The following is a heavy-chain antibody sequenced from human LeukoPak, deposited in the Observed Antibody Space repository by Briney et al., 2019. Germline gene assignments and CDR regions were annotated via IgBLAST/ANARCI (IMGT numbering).Heavy chain of an antibody. CDR2: INHSGST. D-gene: IGHD6-19*01. J-gene: IGHJ4*02. V-gene: IGHV4-34*01. CDR1: GGSFSGYY. Sequence: SETLSLTCAVYGGSFSGYYWSWIRQPPGKGPEWIGEINHSGSTNYNPSLKSRVTISVDTSKNQFSLKLSSVTAADTAVYYCARGLWYSSHFDYWGQGTLVTVSS. CDR3: ARGLWYSSHFDY.